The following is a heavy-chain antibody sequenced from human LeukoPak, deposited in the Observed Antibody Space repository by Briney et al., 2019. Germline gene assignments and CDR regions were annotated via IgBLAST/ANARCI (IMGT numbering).Heavy chain of an antibody. CDR2: INHSGST. V-gene: IGHV4-34*01. J-gene: IGHJ5*02. D-gene: IGHD3-10*01. CDR1: GGSFSGYY. Sequence: PSETLSLTCAVYGGSFSGYYWSWIRQPPGKGLEWIGEINHSGSTNYNPSLKSRVTISVDTSKNQFSLKLSSVTAADTAVYYCARHASLWFGELFRKLNWFDPWGQGTLVTVSS. CDR3: ARHASLWFGELFRKLNWFDP.